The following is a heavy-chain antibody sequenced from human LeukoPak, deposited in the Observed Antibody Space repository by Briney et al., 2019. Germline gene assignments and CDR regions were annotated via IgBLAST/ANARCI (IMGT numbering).Heavy chain of an antibody. CDR3: SGSTHVDVDY. D-gene: IGHD3-22*01. CDR1: GGSISSSSYY. J-gene: IGHJ4*02. Sequence: PSETLSLTCTVSGGSISSSSYYWGWIRQPPGKGLEWIGSIYYSGSTYYNPSLKSRVTISVDTSKNQFSLKLSSVTAADTAVYYCSGSTHVDVDYWGQGTLVTVSS. CDR2: IYYSGST. V-gene: IGHV4-39*07.